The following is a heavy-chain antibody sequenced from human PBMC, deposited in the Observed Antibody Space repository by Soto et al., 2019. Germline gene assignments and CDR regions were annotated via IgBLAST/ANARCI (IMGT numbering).Heavy chain of an antibody. V-gene: IGHV4-59*01. J-gene: IGHJ4*02. CDR1: GGSISSYY. Sequence: SETLSLTCTVSGGSISSYYWSWIRQPPGKGLEWIGYIYYSGSTNYNPSLKSRVTISVDTSKNQFSLKLSSVTAADTAVYYCGRDSNGYFAYWGQGTLVPVSS. CDR2: IYYSGST. CDR3: GRDSNGYFAY.